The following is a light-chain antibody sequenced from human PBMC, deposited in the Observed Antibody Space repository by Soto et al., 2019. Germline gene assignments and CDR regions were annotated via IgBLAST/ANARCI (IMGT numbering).Light chain of an antibody. CDR3: QQRSNWPPLT. V-gene: IGKV3-11*01. Sequence: EIVLTQSPATLSLSPGERATLSCRASQSVSSYLAWYQRKPGQAPRLLIYDASNRATGIPARFSGSGSGTDFTLTISNLEPEDFAVYYCQQRSNWPPLTFGGGTKVDIK. CDR2: DAS. J-gene: IGKJ4*01. CDR1: QSVSSY.